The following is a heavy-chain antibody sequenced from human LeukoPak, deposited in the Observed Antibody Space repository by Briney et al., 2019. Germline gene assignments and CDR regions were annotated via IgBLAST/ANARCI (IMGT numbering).Heavy chain of an antibody. D-gene: IGHD2-2*01. Sequence: SETLSLTCAVYGGSFSGHYWSWIRQPPGKGLEWIGEINHSGSTNYNPSLKSRVTISVDTSKNQFSLKPSSVTAADTAVYYCASPARRGWVVVPAAIWGQGTLVTVSS. CDR2: INHSGST. J-gene: IGHJ4*02. CDR3: ASPARRGWVVVPAAI. V-gene: IGHV4-34*01. CDR1: GGSFSGHY.